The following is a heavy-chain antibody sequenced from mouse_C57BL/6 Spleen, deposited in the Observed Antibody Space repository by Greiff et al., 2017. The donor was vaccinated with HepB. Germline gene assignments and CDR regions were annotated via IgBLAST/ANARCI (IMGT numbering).Heavy chain of an antibody. D-gene: IGHD1-1*01. Sequence: EVKVVESGGGLVKPGGSLKLSCAASGFTFSSYAMSWVRQTPEKRLEWVATISDGGSYTYYPDNVKGRVTISRDNAKNNLYLQMSQLKSEDTAMYYCAREGITTVVARALDFWGQGTSATGSS. CDR3: AREGITTVVARALDF. CDR2: ISDGGSYT. CDR1: GFTFSSYA. J-gene: IGHJ4*01. V-gene: IGHV5-4*01.